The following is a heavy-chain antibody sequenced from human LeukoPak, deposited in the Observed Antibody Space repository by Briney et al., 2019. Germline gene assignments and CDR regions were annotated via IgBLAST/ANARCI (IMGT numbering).Heavy chain of an antibody. V-gene: IGHV3-48*01. J-gene: IGHJ4*02. CDR3: ARVRGPTVTTMYFDY. CDR1: GFTFVSHG. CDR2: ISPGSTTI. D-gene: IGHD4-17*01. Sequence: GGSLRLSCAASGFTFVSHGMIWVRQAPGKGLEWLSYISPGSTTINSADSVKDRFTTSRDKAKSSLFLQMNSLRAADTAVYYCARVRGPTVTTMYFDYWGQGALVTVPS.